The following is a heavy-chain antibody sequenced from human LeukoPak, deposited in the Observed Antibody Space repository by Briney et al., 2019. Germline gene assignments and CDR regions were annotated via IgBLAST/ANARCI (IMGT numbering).Heavy chain of an antibody. D-gene: IGHD6-19*01. Sequence: GGSLRLSCTPSGLTFSSYAMSWVRQAPGKGVEWVSAICGSAYSTYYADSVKGHFTISRDNSKNTLYLQMNSLRAEDTAVYYCAKETVAAPPIDYWGQGTLVTVSS. CDR2: ICGSAYST. CDR3: AKETVAAPPIDY. V-gene: IGHV3-23*01. CDR1: GLTFSSYA. J-gene: IGHJ4*02.